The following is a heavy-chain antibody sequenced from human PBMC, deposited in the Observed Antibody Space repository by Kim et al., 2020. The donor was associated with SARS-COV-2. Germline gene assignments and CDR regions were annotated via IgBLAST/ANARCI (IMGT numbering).Heavy chain of an antibody. V-gene: IGHV4-61*02. J-gene: IGHJ4*02. CDR2: IYTSGST. Sequence: SETLSLTCTVSGGSISSGSYYWSWIRQPAGKGLEWIGRIYTSGSTNYNPSLKSRVTISVDTSKNQFSLKLSSVTAADTAVYYCARLTEQWPPRGFDYWGQGTLVTVSS. D-gene: IGHD6-19*01. CDR3: ARLTEQWPPRGFDY. CDR1: GGSISSGSYY.